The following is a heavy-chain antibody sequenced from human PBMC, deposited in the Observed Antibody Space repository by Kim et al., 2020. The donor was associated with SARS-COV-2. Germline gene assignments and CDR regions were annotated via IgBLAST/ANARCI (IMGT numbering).Heavy chain of an antibody. CDR2: ISGSGGST. V-gene: IGHV3-23*01. D-gene: IGHD2-15*01. Sequence: GGSLRLSCAASGFTFSSYAMSWVRQAPGKGLEWVSAISGSGGSTYYADSVKGRFTISRDNSKNTLYLQMNSLRTEDTAVYYCAKDQDIVVVVAANGVFDYLGQGTLVTVSP. CDR1: GFTFSSYA. J-gene: IGHJ4*02. CDR3: AKDQDIVVVVAANGVFDY.